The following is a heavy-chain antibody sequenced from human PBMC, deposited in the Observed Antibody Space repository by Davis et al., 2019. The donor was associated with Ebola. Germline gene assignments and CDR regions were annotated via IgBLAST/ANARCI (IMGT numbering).Heavy chain of an antibody. CDR3: TITTASIDY. CDR2: ISGKANSYAT. J-gene: IGHJ4*02. D-gene: IGHD3-22*01. CDR1: GFTFSGSA. Sequence: GESLKISCAASGFTFSGSAMHWVRQASGKGLEWVGRISGKANSYATAYAASVKGRFTISRDDSKNTAYLQMNSLKTEDTAVYYCTITTASIDYWGQGTLVTVSS. V-gene: IGHV3-73*01.